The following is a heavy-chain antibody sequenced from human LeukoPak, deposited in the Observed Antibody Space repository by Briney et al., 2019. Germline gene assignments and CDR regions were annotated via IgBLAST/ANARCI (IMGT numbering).Heavy chain of an antibody. CDR2: IYYSGST. J-gene: IGHJ5*02. CDR1: GGSISSSSYY. CDR3: ARHSRIAARNWFDP. V-gene: IGHV4-39*01. D-gene: IGHD6-6*01. Sequence: SETLSLTCTVSGGSISSSSYYWGWIRQPPGKGLERIGSIYYSGSTYYNPSLKSRVTISVDTSKNQFSLKLSSVTAADTAVYYCARHSRIAARNWFDPWGQGTLVTVSS.